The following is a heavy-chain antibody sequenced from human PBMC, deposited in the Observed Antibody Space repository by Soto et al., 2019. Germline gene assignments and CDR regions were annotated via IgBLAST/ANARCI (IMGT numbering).Heavy chain of an antibody. Sequence: QPGGSLRLSCAASGFTFSSYWMSWVRQAPGKGLEWVANIKQDGSEKYYVDSVKGRFTISRDNAKNSLYLQMNSLRAEDTAVYYCARVSIAVAGTDAFDIWGQGTMVTVSS. CDR2: IKQDGSEK. CDR3: ARVSIAVAGTDAFDI. J-gene: IGHJ3*02. V-gene: IGHV3-7*01. D-gene: IGHD6-19*01. CDR1: GFTFSSYW.